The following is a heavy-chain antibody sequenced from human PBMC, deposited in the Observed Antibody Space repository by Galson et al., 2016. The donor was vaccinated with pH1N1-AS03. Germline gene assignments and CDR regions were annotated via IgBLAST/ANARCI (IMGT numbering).Heavy chain of an antibody. CDR1: GFTFSSYG. V-gene: IGHV3-30*18. CDR2: ISYDGSNK. CDR3: AKDLGTHYYGMDV. J-gene: IGHJ6*02. Sequence: ASGFTFSSYGMHWVRQAPGKGLEWVAVISYDGSNKYYADSVKGRFTISRDNSKNTLYLQMKSLRAEDTAVYYCAKDLGTHYYGMDVWGQGTTVTVSS.